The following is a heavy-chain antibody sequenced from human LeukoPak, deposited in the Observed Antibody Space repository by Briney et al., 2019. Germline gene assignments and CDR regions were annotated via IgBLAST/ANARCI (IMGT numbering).Heavy chain of an antibody. CDR2: VSSSGAAA. CDR3: TRDASVGAAGGWFDP. V-gene: IGHV3-11*01. D-gene: IGHD1-26*01. CDR1: GFSFSDYY. Sequence: GGSLRLSCAASGFSFSDYYMSWIRQSPGKGLEWLSYVSSSGAAAHYADSVKGRFTISRDNAKKSLYLQMDSLTAEDTALYYCTRDASVGAAGGWFDPWGQGTLVTVSS. J-gene: IGHJ5*02.